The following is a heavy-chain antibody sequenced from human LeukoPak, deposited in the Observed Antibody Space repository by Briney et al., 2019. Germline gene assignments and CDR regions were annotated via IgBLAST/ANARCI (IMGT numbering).Heavy chain of an antibody. Sequence: ASVKVSCKASGGTFSSYAISWVRQAPGQGLEWMGGIIPIFGTANYAQKFQGRVTITADESTSTAYMELSSLRSEDTAVYYCAREGLEWDPYPGDAFDIWGQGTMVTVSS. CDR1: GGTFSSYA. CDR2: IIPIFGTA. V-gene: IGHV1-69*13. CDR3: AREGLEWDPYPGDAFDI. D-gene: IGHD1-26*01. J-gene: IGHJ3*02.